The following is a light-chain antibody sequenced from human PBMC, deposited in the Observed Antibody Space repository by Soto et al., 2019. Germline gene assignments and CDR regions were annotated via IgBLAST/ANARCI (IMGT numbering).Light chain of an antibody. CDR1: QSSSNS. V-gene: IGKV1-39*01. CDR3: QQSYTTLAT. CDR2: GTS. J-gene: IGKJ3*01. Sequence: DIPMTQSPSSLSASVGDRVTITCRASQSSSNSLNWYQQKPGKAPKLLIYGTSSLASGVPSRFSGSGSETDFTLTISSLQPEDAATYYCQQSYTTLATFGPGTRVDIK.